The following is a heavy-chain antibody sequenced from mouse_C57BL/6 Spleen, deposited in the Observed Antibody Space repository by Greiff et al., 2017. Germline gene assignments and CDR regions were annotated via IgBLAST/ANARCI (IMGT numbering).Heavy chain of an antibody. J-gene: IGHJ2*01. D-gene: IGHD2-1*01. CDR1: GFTFSDYG. CDR2: ISSGSSTI. V-gene: IGHV5-17*01. Sequence: EVHLVESGGGLVKPGGSLKLSCAASGFTFSDYGMHWVRQAPEKGLEWVAYISSGSSTIYYADTVKGRFTISRDNAKNTLFLQMTSLRSEDTAMYYCAREGNYVVFDYWGQGTTLTVSS. CDR3: AREGNYVVFDY.